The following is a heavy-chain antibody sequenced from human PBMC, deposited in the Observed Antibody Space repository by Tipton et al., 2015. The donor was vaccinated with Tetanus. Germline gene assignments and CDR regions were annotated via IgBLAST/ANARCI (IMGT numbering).Heavy chain of an antibody. Sequence: TLSLTCAVSGGSISSGGYSWSWIRQPPGRGLEWIGYIYHSGSTYYNPSLKSRVTISVDRSKNQFSLKLNSVTAADTAVYYCARTGCSSCYYYYGMDVWSQGTTVIVSS. CDR1: GGSISSGGYS. CDR2: IYHSGST. J-gene: IGHJ6*02. CDR3: ARTGCSSCYYYYGMDV. V-gene: IGHV4-30-2*01. D-gene: IGHD2-15*01.